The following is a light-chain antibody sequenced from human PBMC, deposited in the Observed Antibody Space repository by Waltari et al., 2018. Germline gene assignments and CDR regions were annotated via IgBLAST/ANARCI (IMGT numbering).Light chain of an antibody. CDR1: GSNLGTHV. CDR3: ASWDDSLNGHWV. J-gene: IGLJ3*02. V-gene: IGLV1-44*01. CDR2: RNE. Sequence: QSVLTQPPSASGTAGQRVTISCYGTGSNLGTHVVNWYQQVPGPAAKLLIYRNEWRPSGLPDRFSASKSGTSASLAISGLQSEEEAEYYCASWDDSLNGHWVFGGGTKVTVL.